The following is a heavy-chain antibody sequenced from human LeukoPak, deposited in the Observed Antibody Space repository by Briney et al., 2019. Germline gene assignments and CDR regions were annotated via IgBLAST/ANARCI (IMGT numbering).Heavy chain of an antibody. D-gene: IGHD2-2*01. CDR3: ARDRGYQLPRDAFDI. J-gene: IGHJ3*02. CDR2: IIPIFGTA. V-gene: IGHV1-69*05. Sequence: SVKVSCKASGGTFSRYAINWVRQAPGQGLEWMGGIIPIFGTANYAQKFQGRVTMTRDTSTSTVYMELSSLRSEDTAVYYCARDRGYQLPRDAFDIWGQGTMVTVSS. CDR1: GGTFSRYA.